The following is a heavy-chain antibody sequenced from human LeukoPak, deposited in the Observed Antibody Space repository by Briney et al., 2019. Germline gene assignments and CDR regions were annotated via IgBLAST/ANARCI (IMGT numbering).Heavy chain of an antibody. CDR3: ARGAGSGHYFDY. V-gene: IGHV3-48*04. CDR1: GVTFSTSP. D-gene: IGHD2-15*01. J-gene: IGHJ4*02. Sequence: PGGSLRLSCATSGVTFSTSPMNWGRQAPGKGPEWVSYMSSSSGTIYYADSVKGRFTISRDNAENSLYLQMNSLRAEDTAVYYCARGAGSGHYFDYWGQGTLVTVSS. CDR2: MSSSSGTI.